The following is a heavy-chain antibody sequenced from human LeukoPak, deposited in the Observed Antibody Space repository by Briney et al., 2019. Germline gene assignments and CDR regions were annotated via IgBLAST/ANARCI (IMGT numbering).Heavy chain of an antibody. CDR1: GFTFSSYG. V-gene: IGHV3-33*01. J-gene: IGHJ6*02. CDR2: IWYDGSNK. Sequence: GGSLRLSCAASGFTFSSYGMHWVRQAPGKGLEWVAVIWYDGSNKYYADSVRGRFTISRDKSKNTLYLLMNSLRAEDTAVYYCARDVVPFYYYGMDVWGQGTTVTVSS. CDR3: ARDVVPFYYYGMDV. D-gene: IGHD2-15*01.